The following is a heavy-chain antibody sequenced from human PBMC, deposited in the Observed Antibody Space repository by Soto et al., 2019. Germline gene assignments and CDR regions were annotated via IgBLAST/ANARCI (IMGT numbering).Heavy chain of an antibody. V-gene: IGHV1-24*01. CDR1: GYTLTELS. CDR3: ATERIIPAAGIPRRAFDI. CDR2: FDPEDGET. D-gene: IGHD6-13*01. Sequence: GASVKVSCKVSGYTLTELSMHWVRQAPGKGLEWMGGFDPEDGETIYAQKFQGGVTMTEDTSTDTAYMELSSLRSEDTAVYYCATERIIPAAGIPRRAFDIWGQGTMVTVSS. J-gene: IGHJ3*02.